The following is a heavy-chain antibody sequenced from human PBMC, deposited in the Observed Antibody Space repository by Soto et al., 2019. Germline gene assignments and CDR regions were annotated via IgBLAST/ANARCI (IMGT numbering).Heavy chain of an antibody. CDR3: AKDSNYYALWAFDI. D-gene: IGHD3-10*01. J-gene: IGHJ3*02. CDR2: ISYDGSNK. Sequence: PGGSNRLSCTASEFTFSSYGRHWVRKTPGKGLEWVAVISYDGSNKYYADSVKGRFTISRDNSKNTLYLQMNSLRAEDTAVYYCAKDSNYYALWAFDIWGQGTMVTVSS. V-gene: IGHV3-30*18. CDR1: EFTFSSYG.